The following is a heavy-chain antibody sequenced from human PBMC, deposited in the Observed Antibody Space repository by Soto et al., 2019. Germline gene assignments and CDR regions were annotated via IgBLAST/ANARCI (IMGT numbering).Heavy chain of an antibody. CDR2: IYWDDET. J-gene: IGHJ4*02. Sequence: QITLKEAGPTLVKPTQTLTLTCSFSGFSLITSGVGVGWLRQPPGKALEWLALIYWDDETGYSTSLRNRLTITKDSSRNQVVLTMTNMDPADTATYSCAHTMAPRIFDSWGQGAMVTVSS. CDR3: AHTMAPRIFDS. CDR1: GFSLITSGVG. V-gene: IGHV2-5*02.